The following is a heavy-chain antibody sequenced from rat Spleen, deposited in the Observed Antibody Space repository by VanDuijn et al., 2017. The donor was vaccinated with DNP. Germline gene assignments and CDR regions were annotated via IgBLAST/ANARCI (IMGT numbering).Heavy chain of an antibody. CDR3: TRGGTYYFDY. CDR1: GFTFSYYW. Sequence: EVQLMESGGDLVQPGKSLKLSCVASGFTFSYYWMGWVRQAPGKGLEWIGEINKDSSIINYTPSLKDKFTISRDNAQNTLYLQMDSLRSEDTATYYCTRGGTYYFDYWGQGVMVTVSS. V-gene: IGHV4-2*01. J-gene: IGHJ2*01. CDR2: INKDSSII.